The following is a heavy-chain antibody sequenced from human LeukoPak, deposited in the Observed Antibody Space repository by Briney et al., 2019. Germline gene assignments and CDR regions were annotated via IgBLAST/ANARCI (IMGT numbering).Heavy chain of an antibody. D-gene: IGHD1-7*01. V-gene: IGHV3-20*04. CDR2: INWNGGRT. Sequence: GGSLRLSCAASGFTFDDYGMSWVRQAPGKGLEWVSGINWNGGRTGYADSVKGRFTISRDNAKHSLYLQMNSLRAEDTALYYCARGTWNYGDFDYWGQGTLVTVSS. CDR3: ARGTWNYGDFDY. CDR1: GFTFDDYG. J-gene: IGHJ4*02.